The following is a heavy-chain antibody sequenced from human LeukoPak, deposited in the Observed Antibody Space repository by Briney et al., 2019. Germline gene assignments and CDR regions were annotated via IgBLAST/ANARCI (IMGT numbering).Heavy chain of an antibody. CDR2: IYYSGST. CDR1: GGSISSGGYY. D-gene: IGHD6-19*01. V-gene: IGHV4-31*03. J-gene: IGHJ4*02. CDR3: ATKMAEHSSGHY. Sequence: SETLSLTCTVSGGSISSGGYYWSWIRQHPGKGLEWIGYIYYSGSTYYNPSLKSRVTISVDTSKNQFSLKLSSVTAADTAVYYCATKMAEHSSGHYWGQGTLVTVSS.